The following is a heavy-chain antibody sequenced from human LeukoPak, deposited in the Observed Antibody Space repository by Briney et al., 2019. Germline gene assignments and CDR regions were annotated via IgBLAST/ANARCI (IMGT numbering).Heavy chain of an antibody. CDR3: ARGHDYANYMDV. J-gene: IGHJ6*03. CDR2: INSDGSST. V-gene: IGHV3-74*01. Sequence: GGSLRLSCAASGFTFSSYWMHWVRQAPGKGLVWVSRINSDGSSTSYADSVKGRFTISRDNAKNTLYLQMNSLRAEDTAVYYCARGHDYANYMDVWGKGTTVTVSS. D-gene: IGHD4-17*01. CDR1: GFTFSSYW.